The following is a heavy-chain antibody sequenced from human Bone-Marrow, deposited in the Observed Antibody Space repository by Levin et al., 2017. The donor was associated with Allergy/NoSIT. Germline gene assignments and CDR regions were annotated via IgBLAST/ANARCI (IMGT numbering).Heavy chain of an antibody. CDR3: ARASSWNEPFDY. CDR2: IYSGGST. D-gene: IGHD6-13*01. CDR1: GFTVSNNY. Sequence: ETLSLTCAASGFTVSNNYMSWVRQAPGKGLEWVSVIYSGGSTYYADSVKGRFTISRDNSKNTLYLQMNSLIAEDTAVYYCARASSWNEPFDYWGQGTLVTVSS. J-gene: IGHJ4*02. V-gene: IGHV3-53*01.